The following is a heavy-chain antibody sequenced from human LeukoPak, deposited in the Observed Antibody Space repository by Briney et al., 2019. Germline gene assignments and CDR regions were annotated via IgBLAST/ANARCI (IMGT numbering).Heavy chain of an antibody. CDR1: GLTGSHNY. V-gene: IGHV3-53*01. CDR2: IRGGGAP. D-gene: IGHD6-19*01. CDR3: ARCTIGDGSGWCTWFAP. Sequence: GGSLRLSCAASGLTGSHNYVSWVRQAPGKGLQWVSSIRGGGAPVYADSVKGRFTISRDDFKSTVFLQMDSLRPEDTAVYYCARCTIGDGSGWCTWFAPWGQGTLVTVSS. J-gene: IGHJ5*02.